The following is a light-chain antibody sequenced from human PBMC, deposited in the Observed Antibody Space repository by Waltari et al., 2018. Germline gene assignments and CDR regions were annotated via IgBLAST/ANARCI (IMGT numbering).Light chain of an antibody. CDR1: SLRSYY. CDR3: NSRDRSGNHQV. CDR2: GKN. Sequence: SSELTQDPAVSVALGQTVRITCQGDSLRSYYASWYQQKPGQAPVLVIYGKNNRPSGIPDRFSGSSSGNTASLTITGAQAEDEADYYSNSRDRSGNHQVFGTGTKVTV. V-gene: IGLV3-19*01. J-gene: IGLJ1*01.